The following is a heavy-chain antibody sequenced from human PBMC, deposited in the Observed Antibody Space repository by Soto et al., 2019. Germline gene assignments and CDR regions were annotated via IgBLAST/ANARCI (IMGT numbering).Heavy chain of an antibody. J-gene: IGHJ4*02. D-gene: IGHD4-17*01. Sequence: QITLKESGPTLVEPTQTLTLTCTFSGFSLSTSGMSVAWIRQPPGKALEWLALIFWDDDTRYSPSLRNRLTITKVTSRNYVVLTMTSMGPADTATFYCAYSPLRGFGDFTSFHSWGPGALVTVSS. CDR1: GFSLSTSGMS. CDR2: IFWDDDT. CDR3: AYSPLRGFGDFTSFHS. V-gene: IGHV2-5*02.